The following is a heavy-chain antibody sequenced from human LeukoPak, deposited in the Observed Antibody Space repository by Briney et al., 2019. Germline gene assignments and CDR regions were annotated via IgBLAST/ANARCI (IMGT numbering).Heavy chain of an antibody. CDR1: GFTFSSYW. CDR3: ARRSESAFDP. V-gene: IGHV3-74*01. D-gene: IGHD3-3*01. J-gene: IGHJ5*02. Sequence: GGSLRLSCAASGFTFSSYWMHWVRQAPGMGLVWVSRINSDGSSTSYADSVKGRFTISRDNAKNTLYLQMNSLRAEDTAVYYCARRSESAFDPWGQGTLVTVSS. CDR2: INSDGSST.